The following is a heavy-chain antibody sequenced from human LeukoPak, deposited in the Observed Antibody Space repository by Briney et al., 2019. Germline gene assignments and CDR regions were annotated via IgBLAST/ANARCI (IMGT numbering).Heavy chain of an antibody. CDR2: ISSRSSYI. J-gene: IGHJ5*02. CDR3: ARDQLPIAEARQYNWFDP. V-gene: IGHV3-21*04. Sequence: SGGSLRLSCAASGFTFSTYSMNWVRQAPGKGLGWVSSISSRSSYINYVDSVKGRFTISRDNAKNSLYLQMNSLRVEDTAIYYCARDQLPIAEARQYNWFDPWGQGTLVTVSS. CDR1: GFTFSTYS. D-gene: IGHD1-1*01.